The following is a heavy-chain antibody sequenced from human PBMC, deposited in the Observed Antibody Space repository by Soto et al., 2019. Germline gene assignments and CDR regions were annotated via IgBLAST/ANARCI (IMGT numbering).Heavy chain of an antibody. V-gene: IGHV1-69*02. J-gene: IGHJ4*02. CDR3: ARGLHYDSISLDDY. D-gene: IGHD3-22*01. Sequence: QVQLVQSGAEVKKPGSSVKVSCKASGGTFSSYTISWVRQAPGQGLEWMGRIIPILGIANYAQKFQGRVTNTAEQSPSTTYMELSSLRSEDTAVYYCARGLHYDSISLDDYWGQGTLVTVSS. CDR1: GGTFSSYT. CDR2: IIPILGIA.